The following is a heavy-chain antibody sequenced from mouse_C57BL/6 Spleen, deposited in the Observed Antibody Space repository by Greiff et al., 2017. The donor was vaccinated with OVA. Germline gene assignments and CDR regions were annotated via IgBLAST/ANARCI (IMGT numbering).Heavy chain of an antibody. Sequence: EVELMESGGDLVKPGGSLKLSCAASGFTFSSYGMSWVRQTPDKRLEWVATISSGGSYTYYPDSVKGRFTISRDNAKNTLYLQMSSLKSEDTAMYYCARQRDSNYVYYAMDYWGQGTSVTVSS. D-gene: IGHD2-5*01. CDR1: GFTFSSYG. CDR3: ARQRDSNYVYYAMDY. V-gene: IGHV5-6*01. J-gene: IGHJ4*01. CDR2: ISSGGSYT.